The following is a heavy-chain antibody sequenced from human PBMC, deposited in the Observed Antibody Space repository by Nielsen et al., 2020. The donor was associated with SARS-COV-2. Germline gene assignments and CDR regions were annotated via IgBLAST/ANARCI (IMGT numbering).Heavy chain of an antibody. CDR3: AREDSSSCHDS. CDR1: GGSVSSNDW. D-gene: IGHD2-2*01. J-gene: IGHJ4*02. Sequence: SETLSLTCAVSGGSVSSNDWWTWVRQSPGKGLEWIGEVSHSGSINYNPSLKSRVTISVDTSKNQYSLKLSSVTAADTAVYYCAREDSSSCHDSWGQGTLVTVSS. CDR2: VSHSGSI. V-gene: IGHV4-4*02.